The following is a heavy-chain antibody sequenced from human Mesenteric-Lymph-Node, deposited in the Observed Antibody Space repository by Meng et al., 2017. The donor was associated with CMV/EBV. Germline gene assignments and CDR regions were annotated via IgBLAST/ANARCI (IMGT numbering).Heavy chain of an antibody. J-gene: IGHJ6*02. CDR3: ARDGEDTAMTKSYYYYYYGMDV. D-gene: IGHD5-18*01. V-gene: IGHV1-2*02. Sequence: ASVKVSCKASGYTFTGYYMHWVRQAPGQGLEWMGWINPNSGGTNYAQKFQGRVTMTRDTSISTAYMELSRLRSDDTAVYYCARDGEDTAMTKSYYYYYYGMDVWGQGTTVTVSS. CDR1: GYTFTGYY. CDR2: INPNSGGT.